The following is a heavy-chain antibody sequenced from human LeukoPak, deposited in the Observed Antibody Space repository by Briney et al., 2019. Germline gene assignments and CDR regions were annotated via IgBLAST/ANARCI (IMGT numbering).Heavy chain of an antibody. Sequence: ASVKVSCKASGYIFTKYGFTWVRQAPGQGLEWMGWINPNSGGTNYAQKFQGRVTMTRDTSISTAYMELSSLRSEDTAVYYCARSGAITIFGVAAYYYYMDVWGKGTTVTVSS. CDR3: ARSGAITIFGVAAYYYYMDV. D-gene: IGHD3-3*01. CDR2: INPNSGGT. V-gene: IGHV1-2*02. CDR1: GYIFTKYG. J-gene: IGHJ6*03.